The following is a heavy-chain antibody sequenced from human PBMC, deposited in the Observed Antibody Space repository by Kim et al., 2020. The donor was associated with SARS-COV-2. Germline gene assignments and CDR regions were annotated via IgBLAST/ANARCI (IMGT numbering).Heavy chain of an antibody. Sequence: NSHPSLKSRVTISVDKSKNQFSLKLSSVTAADTAVYYCARYRTVTGFDYWGQGTLVTVSS. V-gene: IGHV4-4*02. J-gene: IGHJ4*02. CDR3: ARYRTVTGFDY. D-gene: IGHD4-4*01.